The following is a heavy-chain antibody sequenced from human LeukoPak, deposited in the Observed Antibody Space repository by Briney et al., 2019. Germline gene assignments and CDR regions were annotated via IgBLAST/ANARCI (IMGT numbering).Heavy chain of an antibody. CDR1: GFTFSSYA. Sequence: PGGSLRLSCAAPGFTFSSYAMSWVRQAPGKGLEWVSSISGSGGSTYYADSVKGRFTISRDNSKNTLYLQMNSLRAEDTAVYYCAKSFIATHVSEFDYWGQGTLVTVSS. CDR3: AKSFIATHVSEFDY. V-gene: IGHV3-23*01. J-gene: IGHJ4*02. D-gene: IGHD6-13*01. CDR2: ISGSGGST.